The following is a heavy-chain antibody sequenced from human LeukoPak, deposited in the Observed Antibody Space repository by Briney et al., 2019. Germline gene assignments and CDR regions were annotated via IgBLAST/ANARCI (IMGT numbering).Heavy chain of an antibody. CDR3: ARDARTGTTDY. D-gene: IGHD1-1*01. CDR1: GFTFSSYA. J-gene: IGHJ4*02. CDR2: ISTGSSVI. Sequence: QPGGSLRLSCAASGFTFSSYAMSWVRQAPGKGLEWLSHISTGSSVIYYADSVKGRFTISRDNAKNSLYLQMNSLRAEDTAVYYCARDARTGTTDYWGQGTLVTVSS. V-gene: IGHV3-48*04.